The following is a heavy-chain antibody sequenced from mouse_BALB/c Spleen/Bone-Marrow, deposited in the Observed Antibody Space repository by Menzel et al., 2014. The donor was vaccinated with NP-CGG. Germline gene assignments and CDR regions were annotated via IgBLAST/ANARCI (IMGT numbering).Heavy chain of an antibody. Sequence: EVQLQESGAELVRPGSSVKISCKASGYAFSSYWMNWVKQRPGQGLEWIGGINPNNGGTSYNQKFKGKATLTVDKSSSTAYMELRSLTSEDSAVYYCASNYVYWGQVTTLTVSS. CDR2: INPNNGGT. D-gene: IGHD2-1*01. CDR1: GYAFSSYW. V-gene: IGHV1-26*01. J-gene: IGHJ2*01. CDR3: ASNYVY.